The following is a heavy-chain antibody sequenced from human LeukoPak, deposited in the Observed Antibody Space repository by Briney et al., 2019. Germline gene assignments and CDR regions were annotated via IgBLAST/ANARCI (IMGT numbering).Heavy chain of an antibody. CDR1: GFTFSSYG. J-gene: IGHJ3*02. D-gene: IGHD1-26*01. Sequence: GRSLRLSCAASGFTFSSYGMHWVRQAPGKRLEWVAVTWYDGSYKYYGDSVKGRFTISRDNSKNTLYLQMASLRVEDTAVYYCARQFDGSHPNAFDIWGQGTMVTVSS. CDR2: TWYDGSYK. V-gene: IGHV3-33*08. CDR3: ARQFDGSHPNAFDI.